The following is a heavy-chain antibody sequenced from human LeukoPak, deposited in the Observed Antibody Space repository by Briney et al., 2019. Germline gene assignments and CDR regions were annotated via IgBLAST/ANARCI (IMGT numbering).Heavy chain of an antibody. CDR3: ARDREYDSSGYFDY. D-gene: IGHD3-22*01. Sequence: PGGSPRLSCAASGFTFSSYSMNWVRQGPGRGLEWVSSISSSSSYIYYADSVKGRFTISRDNAKNSLYLQMNSLRAEDTAVYYCARDREYDSSGYFDYWGQGTLVTVSS. CDR1: GFTFSSYS. J-gene: IGHJ4*02. CDR2: ISSSSSYI. V-gene: IGHV3-21*01.